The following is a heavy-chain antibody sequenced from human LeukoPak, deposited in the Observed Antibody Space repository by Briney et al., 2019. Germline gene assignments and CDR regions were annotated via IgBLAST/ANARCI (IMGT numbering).Heavy chain of an antibody. D-gene: IGHD1-26*01. V-gene: IGHV3-11*03. CDR3: ARSYSGSYSDY. CDR2: ISSSSTYT. CDR1: GFTFSDYY. J-gene: IGHJ4*02. Sequence: GGSLRLSCEAPGFTFSDYYMSWIRQAPGKGLEWVSYISSSSTYTNYADSVKGRFTISRDNAKNSLYLQMNSLRAEDTAVFYCARSYSGSYSDYWGQGTLVTVSS.